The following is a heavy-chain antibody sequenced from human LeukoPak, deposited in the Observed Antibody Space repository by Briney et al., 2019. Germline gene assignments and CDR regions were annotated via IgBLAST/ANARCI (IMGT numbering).Heavy chain of an antibody. CDR3: ASTCSSTSCRSQYYYGMDV. Sequence: GGSLRLSCAASGFTFSSYSMNWVRQAPGKGLEWVSSISSSSSYIYYADSVKGRFTISRDNAKNSLYLQMNSLRAEDTAVYYCASTCSSTSCRSQYYYGMDVWGQGTTVTVSS. CDR1: GFTFSSYS. J-gene: IGHJ6*02. CDR2: ISSSSSYI. V-gene: IGHV3-21*01. D-gene: IGHD2-2*01.